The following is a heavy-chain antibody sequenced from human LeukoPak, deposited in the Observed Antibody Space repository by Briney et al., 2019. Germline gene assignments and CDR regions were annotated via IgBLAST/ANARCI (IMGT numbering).Heavy chain of an antibody. D-gene: IGHD6-13*01. CDR2: ISWNSGSI. V-gene: IGHV3-9*01. CDR3: AKGYYGSSWYYFDY. CDR1: GFTFDDYA. Sequence: PGGSLRLSCAASGFTFDDYAMHWVRHAPGEGLEWVSGISWNSGSIGYADSVKGRFTISRDNAKNSLYLQMNSLRAEDTALYYCAKGYYGSSWYYFDYWGQGTLVTVSS. J-gene: IGHJ4*02.